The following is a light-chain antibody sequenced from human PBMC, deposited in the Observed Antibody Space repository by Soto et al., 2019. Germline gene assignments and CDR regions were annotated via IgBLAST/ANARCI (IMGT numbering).Light chain of an antibody. CDR1: SSDVGGYNY. Sequence: QSVLTQPASVSGSPGQSITISCTGTSSDVGGYNYVSWYQQHPGKAPKLMIYDVSNRPSGVSNRFSGSKSGNTASLTISGFQAEDEADYYCSSYTSSSPDVFGTGTKGTVL. V-gene: IGLV2-14*01. CDR3: SSYTSSSPDV. J-gene: IGLJ1*01. CDR2: DVS.